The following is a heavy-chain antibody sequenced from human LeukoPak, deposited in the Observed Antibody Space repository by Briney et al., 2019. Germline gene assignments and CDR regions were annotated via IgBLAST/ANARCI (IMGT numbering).Heavy chain of an antibody. D-gene: IGHD2-21*01. CDR1: GASISSGDYY. Sequence: KPSQTLSLTCTVSGASISSGDYYWSWIRQPPGKGLERIGYIYYSGTTYYNPSLKSRITISVDTSKNQFSLKLSSVTAADTAVYYCARDDQFRWFDYWGQGTLVTVSS. CDR3: ARDDQFRWFDY. V-gene: IGHV4-30-4*08. CDR2: IYYSGTT. J-gene: IGHJ4*02.